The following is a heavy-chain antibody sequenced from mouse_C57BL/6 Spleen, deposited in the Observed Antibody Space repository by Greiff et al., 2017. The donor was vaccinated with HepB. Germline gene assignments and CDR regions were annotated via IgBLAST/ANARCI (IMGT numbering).Heavy chain of an antibody. J-gene: IGHJ4*01. CDR1: GYTFTDYY. D-gene: IGHD1-1*01. Sequence: VQLQQSGPELVKPGASVKISCKASGYTFTDYYMNWVKQSHGKSLEWIGDINPNNGGTSYNQKFKGKATLTVDKSSSTAYMELRSLTSEDSAVYYCATPPDYGSSYDYAMDYWGQGTSVTVSS. CDR2: INPNNGGT. CDR3: ATPPDYGSSYDYAMDY. V-gene: IGHV1-26*01.